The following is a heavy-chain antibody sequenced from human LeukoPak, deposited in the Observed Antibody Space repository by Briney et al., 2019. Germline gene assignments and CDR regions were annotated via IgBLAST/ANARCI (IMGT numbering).Heavy chain of an antibody. J-gene: IGHJ6*02. Sequence: GGSLRLSCAASGFTFSSYAMHWVRQAPGKGLGWVAVISYDGSNKYYADSVRGRFTISRDNSKNTLYLQMNSLRAEDTAVYYCARDRRLNWNYDYYYGMDVWGQGTTVTVSS. CDR1: GFTFSSYA. D-gene: IGHD1-1*01. CDR3: ARDRRLNWNYDYYYGMDV. V-gene: IGHV3-30-3*01. CDR2: ISYDGSNK.